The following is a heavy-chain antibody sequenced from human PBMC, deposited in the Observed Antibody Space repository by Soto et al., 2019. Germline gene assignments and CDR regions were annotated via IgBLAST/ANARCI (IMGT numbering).Heavy chain of an antibody. D-gene: IGHD3-16*02. CDR2: LNAGNSNR. CDR1: GYTFTNYA. CDR3: ARGYDYVWGSYRSEAFDI. V-gene: IGHV1-3*01. J-gene: IGHJ3*02. Sequence: QVQLVQSGAEVKKPGASVKVSCKASGYTFTNYAIHWVRQAPGQRLEWLGWLNAGNSNREYSQKFQGRIIMTKDTAASTADMELNSLISEDTAVYYCARGYDYVWGSYRSEAFDIWGQGTMVTVSS.